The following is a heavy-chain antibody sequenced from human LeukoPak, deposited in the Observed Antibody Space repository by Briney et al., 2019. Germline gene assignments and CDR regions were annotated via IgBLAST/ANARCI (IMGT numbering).Heavy chain of an antibody. Sequence: ASVKVSCKASGYTFSGYYIHWVRQAPGQGLEWMGWISPYNGGTNHAQNFQGRITMTRDTSITTAYMELSRLRSDDTAVYYCARDPRYYDFWGGYYNEDYYYYYMDVWGKGTTVTVSS. CDR2: ISPYNGGT. D-gene: IGHD3-3*01. CDR3: ARDPRYYDFWGGYYNEDYYYYYMDV. V-gene: IGHV1-2*02. CDR1: GYTFSGYY. J-gene: IGHJ6*03.